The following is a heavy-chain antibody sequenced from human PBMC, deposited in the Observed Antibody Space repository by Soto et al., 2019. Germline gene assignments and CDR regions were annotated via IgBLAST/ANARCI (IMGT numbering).Heavy chain of an antibody. Sequence: EVQLVESGGGLVQPGESLRLSCAASGFTFSSYWMHWVRQAPGKGLVWVSRSNSEGSSTSYPGSVKGRFNISSANSKNTLYLQMNSLRAEGTAVYYGVRTSLVVGAATRDDYWWQGTLVTVSS. CDR2: SNSEGSST. J-gene: IGHJ4*02. CDR1: GFTFSSYW. D-gene: IGHD2-15*01. V-gene: IGHV3-74*01. CDR3: VRTSLVVGAATRDDY.